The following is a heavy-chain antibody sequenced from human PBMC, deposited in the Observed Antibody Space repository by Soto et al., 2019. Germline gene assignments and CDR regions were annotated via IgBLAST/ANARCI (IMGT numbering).Heavy chain of an antibody. J-gene: IGHJ6*02. CDR1: GFTFSSYA. D-gene: IGHD1-1*01. CDR2: ISGSGGST. V-gene: IGHV3-23*01. Sequence: PGGSLRLSCAASGFTFSSYAMSWVRQAPGKGLEWVSAISGSGGSTYYADSVKGRFTISRDNSKNTLYLQMNSLRAEDTAVYYCAKALPKNNIQKYYGMDVWGQGTTVTVSS. CDR3: AKALPKNNIQKYYGMDV.